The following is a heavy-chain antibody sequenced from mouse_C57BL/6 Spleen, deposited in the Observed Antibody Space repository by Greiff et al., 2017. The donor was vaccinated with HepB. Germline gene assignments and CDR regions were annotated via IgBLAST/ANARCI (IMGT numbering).Heavy chain of an antibody. CDR2: IDPSDSYT. V-gene: IGHV1-69*01. CDR1: GYTFTSYW. Sequence: QVQLQQPGAELVMPGASVKLSCKASGYTFTSYWMHWVKQRPGQGLEWIGEIDPSDSYTNYNQKFKGKSTLTVDKSSSTAYMQLSSLTSEDSAVYYCARRVLDYGSSYGWYFDVWGTGTTVTVSS. D-gene: IGHD1-1*01. CDR3: ARRVLDYGSSYGWYFDV. J-gene: IGHJ1*03.